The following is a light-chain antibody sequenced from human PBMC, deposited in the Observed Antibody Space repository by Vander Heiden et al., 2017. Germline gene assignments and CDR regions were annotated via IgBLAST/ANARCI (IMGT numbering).Light chain of an antibody. V-gene: IGKV2-30*02. CDR3: MQGTHWPPS. CDR2: KVS. Sequence: DVEMIQSPLSLPVTLGQPASISCRSSQGLVHSDGNTYLNWFQQRPGQSPRRLIYKVSNRDAGVPDRFSGSGSGTDFTLKISRVEAEDVGIYYCMQGTHWPPSFGPGTKVDIK. CDR1: QGLVHSDGNTY. J-gene: IGKJ3*01.